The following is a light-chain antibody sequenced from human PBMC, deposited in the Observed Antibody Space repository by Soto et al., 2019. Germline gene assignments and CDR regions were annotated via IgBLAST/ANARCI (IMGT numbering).Light chain of an antibody. CDR2: DAS. CDR3: QQYNDWPLT. Sequence: ENVLTQSPATLSLLPGERATLSCIASQSINTYLAWYQQKPGQAPRLLIYDASKRATGIPARFSGSGSGTDFTLTISSLQSEDFALYYCQQYNDWPLTFGQGTKVDI. V-gene: IGKV3-11*01. CDR1: QSINTY. J-gene: IGKJ1*01.